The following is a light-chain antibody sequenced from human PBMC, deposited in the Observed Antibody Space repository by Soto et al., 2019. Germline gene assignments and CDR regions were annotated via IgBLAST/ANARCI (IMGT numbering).Light chain of an antibody. V-gene: IGKV3-11*01. CDR2: DSS. CDR3: QQRSLLFT. Sequence: EILWTQSPATRSLSPGERATLSCRTSQSVGSSLAWYQQKPGQPPRLLIYDSSNRATGIPGRFSGSGSGTDFTLTISSLAPADFAVYYCQQRSLLFTFGGGTKVDIK. CDR1: QSVGSS. J-gene: IGKJ4*01.